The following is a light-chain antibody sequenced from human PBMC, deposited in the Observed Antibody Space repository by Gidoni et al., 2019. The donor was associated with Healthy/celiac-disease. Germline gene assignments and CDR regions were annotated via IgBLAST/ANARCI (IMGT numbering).Light chain of an antibody. CDR2: GKN. Sequence: SSQLTQDPAVSVSLGQTVRITCPGDSLRRYYASWYQQKPGQAPVPVIYGKNNRHSGIADRVSGSSSGNTASLTITGAQAEDEAEYYCNSRDSSGNHLGVVVGGGTKLTVL. J-gene: IGLJ2*01. CDR3: NSRDSSGNHLGVV. V-gene: IGLV3-19*01. CDR1: SLRRYY.